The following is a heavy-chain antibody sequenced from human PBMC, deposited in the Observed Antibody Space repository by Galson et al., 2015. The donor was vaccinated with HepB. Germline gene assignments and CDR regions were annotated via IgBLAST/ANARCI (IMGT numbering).Heavy chain of an antibody. Sequence: SLRLSCAASGFPFSTYSMNWVRQAPGKGLEWVSYISSSGTIYYEDSVKGRFTISRDNAKNSLYLQMNSLGVEDTAVYYCVRDDFNDPSLFDFWGQGTLVTVSS. V-gene: IGHV3-48*01. CDR2: ISSSGTI. D-gene: IGHD1-1*01. J-gene: IGHJ4*02. CDR3: VRDDFNDPSLFDF. CDR1: GFPFSTYS.